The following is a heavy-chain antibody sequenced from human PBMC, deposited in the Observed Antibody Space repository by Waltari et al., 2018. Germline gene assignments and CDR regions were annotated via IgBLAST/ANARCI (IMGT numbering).Heavy chain of an antibody. CDR3: ASLSGDWFDP. D-gene: IGHD7-27*01. CDR1: GFTFSSYS. CDR2: NSRSSSTI. J-gene: IGHJ5*02. V-gene: IGHV3-48*01. Sequence: EVQLVESGGGLVQPGGSLRLSCAASGFTFSSYSMNWVRQSAGEGLEGVSYNSRSSSTIYYAASVKGRFTITSDNAKNSLYLQMNSQRAEDTAVYYCASLSGDWFDPWGQGTLVTVSS.